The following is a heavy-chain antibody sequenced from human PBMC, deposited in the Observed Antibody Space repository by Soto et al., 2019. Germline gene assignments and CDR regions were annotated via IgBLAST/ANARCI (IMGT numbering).Heavy chain of an antibody. J-gene: IGHJ4*02. CDR3: IRNLES. CDR1: SGSITINTW. Sequence: QVQLQESGPGLVEPSGTQSISCSVSSGSITINTWWHWVRQPPGKGLEWIGEISHGGITNYNPYLKSRVSISVDKSKNQFSLRLNSVTAADTAIYYCIRNLESWGQGTLVSVSS. V-gene: IGHV4-4*02. CDR2: ISHGGIT.